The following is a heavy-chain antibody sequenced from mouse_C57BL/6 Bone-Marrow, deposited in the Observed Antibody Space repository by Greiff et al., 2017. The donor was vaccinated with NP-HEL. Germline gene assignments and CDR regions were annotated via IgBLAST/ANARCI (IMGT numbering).Heavy chain of an antibody. CDR1: GYTFTSYW. CDR3: ARIITTVVAPYYYAMDY. J-gene: IGHJ4*01. D-gene: IGHD1-1*01. CDR2: IDPSDSYT. Sequence: VQLQQPGAELVRPGPSVKLSCKASGYTFTSYWMHWVKQRPGQGLEWIGVIDPSDSYTNYNQKFKGKATLTVDTSSSTAYMQLSSLTSEDSAVYYCARIITTVVAPYYYAMDYWGQGTSVTVSS. V-gene: IGHV1-59*01.